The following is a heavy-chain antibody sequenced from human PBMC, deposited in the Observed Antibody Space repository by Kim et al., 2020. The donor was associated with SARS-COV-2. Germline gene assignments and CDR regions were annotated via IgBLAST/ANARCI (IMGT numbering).Heavy chain of an antibody. V-gene: IGHV3-23*01. Sequence: GGSLRLSCAASGFTFSSYAMSWVRQAPGKGLEWVSAISGSSGSTYYADSVKGRFTISRDNSKNTLYLQMNSLRAEDTAVYYCAKDRCWDCGGDCSDYWGQGTLVTVSS. CDR2: ISGSSGST. D-gene: IGHD2-21*01. CDR3: AKDRCWDCGGDCSDY. CDR1: GFTFSSYA. J-gene: IGHJ4*02.